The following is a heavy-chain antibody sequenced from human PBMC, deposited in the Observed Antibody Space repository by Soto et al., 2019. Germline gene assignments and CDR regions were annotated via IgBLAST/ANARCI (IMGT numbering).Heavy chain of an antibody. Sequence: PSETLSLTCTVSGGSISSSSYYWGWIRQPPGKGLEWIGSIYYSGSTYYNPSLKSRVTISVDTSKNQFSLKLSSVTAADTAVYYCARHNLEENMITFGGVIVTRFDPWGQGTLVTVSS. J-gene: IGHJ5*02. D-gene: IGHD3-16*02. CDR1: GGSISSSSYY. CDR3: ARHNLEENMITFGGVIVTRFDP. CDR2: IYYSGST. V-gene: IGHV4-39*01.